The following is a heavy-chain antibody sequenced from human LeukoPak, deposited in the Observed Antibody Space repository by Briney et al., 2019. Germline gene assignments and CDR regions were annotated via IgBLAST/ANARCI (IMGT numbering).Heavy chain of an antibody. J-gene: IGHJ6*02. CDR1: GFTFTRFA. CDR3: ARPSRQGPYYYYYYAMDV. V-gene: IGHV3-30*04. Sequence: GRSLRLSCAASGFTFTRFAMYWVRQAPGKGLEWVALISYDGSNKYYADSVKGRFTISRDNSKNTVYLQMNSLRAEDTAVYYCARPSRQGPYYYYYYAMDVWGQGTTVTVSS. CDR2: ISYDGSNK.